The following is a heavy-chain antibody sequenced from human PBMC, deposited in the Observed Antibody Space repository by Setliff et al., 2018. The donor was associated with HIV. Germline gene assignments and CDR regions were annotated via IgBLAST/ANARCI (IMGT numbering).Heavy chain of an antibody. Sequence: GASVKVSCKASGYTFTGYYMHWVRQAPGQWLEWMGGITPMFGTAKYAQKFQGRVTITADESTSTVYMEMSSLSSEDTAVYYCAASTEMVTFGYSYYYMDVWGKGTTVTVSS. CDR3: AASTEMVTFGYSYYYMDV. V-gene: IGHV1-69*13. CDR2: ITPMFGTA. J-gene: IGHJ6*03. CDR1: GYTFTGYY. D-gene: IGHD3-16*01.